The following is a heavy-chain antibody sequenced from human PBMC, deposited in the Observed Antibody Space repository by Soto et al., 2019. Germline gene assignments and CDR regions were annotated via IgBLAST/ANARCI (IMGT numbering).Heavy chain of an antibody. D-gene: IGHD4-4*01. CDR1: GFTFTSYG. J-gene: IGHJ6*02. CDR3: ARSRDGYSFYFYYGMDG. V-gene: IGHV3-30*03. CDR2: ILHDGSAE. Sequence: WGSLRLSCAASGFTFTSYGIHLFRHSPWKGLEWMALILHDGSAEYYADSVKGRFTISRDNSKNTLYLQMNSLRAEDTAVYYCARSRDGYSFYFYYGMDGWGQGTTVTVSS.